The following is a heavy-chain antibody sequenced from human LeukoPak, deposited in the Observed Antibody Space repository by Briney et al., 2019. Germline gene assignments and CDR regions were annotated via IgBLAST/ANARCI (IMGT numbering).Heavy chain of an antibody. Sequence: ASVKVSCKASGYTFTSYYMHWVRQAPGQGLEWMGIINPSGGSTGYAQKFQGRVTMTRDTSTSTVYMELSSLRSEDTAVYYCAIYPIVVVPAAILDYWGQGTLVTVSS. CDR2: INPSGGST. V-gene: IGHV1-46*01. CDR3: AIYPIVVVPAAILDY. D-gene: IGHD2-2*01. CDR1: GYTFTSYY. J-gene: IGHJ4*02.